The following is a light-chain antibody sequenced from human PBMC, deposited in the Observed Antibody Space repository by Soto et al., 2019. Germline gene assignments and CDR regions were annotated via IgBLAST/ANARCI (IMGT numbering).Light chain of an antibody. V-gene: IGLV2-14*03. Sequence: QPASVSGSPGQSITISCTGTSSDVGGYNYVSWYQHHPGKAPKLMIYDVSNRPSGVSNRFSGSKSGNTASLTISGLQAEDEADYYCSSYTSSSTSVVFGGGTKVTVL. CDR3: SSYTSSSTSVV. CDR2: DVS. CDR1: SSDVGGYNY. J-gene: IGLJ2*01.